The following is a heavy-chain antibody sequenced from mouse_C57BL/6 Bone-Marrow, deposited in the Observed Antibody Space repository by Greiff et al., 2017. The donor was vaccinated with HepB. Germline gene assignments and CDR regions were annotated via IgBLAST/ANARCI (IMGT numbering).Heavy chain of an antibody. Sequence: QVQLKQPGAELVKPGASVKMSCKASGYTFTSYWITWVKQRPGQGLEWIGDIYPGSGSTNYNEKFKSKATLTVDTSSSTAYMQLSSLTSEDSAVYYCARTGLRLRTPFAYWGQGTLVTVSA. V-gene: IGHV1-55*01. CDR3: ARTGLRLRTPFAY. D-gene: IGHD3-2*02. J-gene: IGHJ3*01. CDR1: GYTFTSYW. CDR2: IYPGSGST.